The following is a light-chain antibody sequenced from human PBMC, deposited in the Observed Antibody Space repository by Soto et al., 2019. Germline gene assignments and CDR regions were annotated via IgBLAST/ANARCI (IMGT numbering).Light chain of an antibody. CDR1: SSDVGGYNY. CDR3: GSYTSIATWV. V-gene: IGLV2-14*01. Sequence: QSALTQPASVSGSPGQSITISCTGTSSDVGGYNYVSWYQQLPGKAPKLMIYGVRNRPSGVSNRFSGSKSGNTASLTISGLQAEDEDDYYCGSYTSIATWVFGGGTKVTVL. CDR2: GVR. J-gene: IGLJ3*02.